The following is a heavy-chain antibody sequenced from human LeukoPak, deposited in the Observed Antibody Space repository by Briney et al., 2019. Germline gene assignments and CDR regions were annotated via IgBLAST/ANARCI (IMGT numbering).Heavy chain of an antibody. Sequence: SQTLSLTCAISGDSVSSNSAAWNWIRQSPSRGLEWLGRTYYRSKWYNDYAVSVKSRITINPDTSKNQFSLKLSSVTAADTAVYYCARGHIAAAGWFDPWGQGTLVTVSS. V-gene: IGHV6-1*01. D-gene: IGHD6-13*01. CDR3: ARGHIAAAGWFDP. CDR2: TYYRSKWYN. J-gene: IGHJ5*02. CDR1: GDSVSSNSAA.